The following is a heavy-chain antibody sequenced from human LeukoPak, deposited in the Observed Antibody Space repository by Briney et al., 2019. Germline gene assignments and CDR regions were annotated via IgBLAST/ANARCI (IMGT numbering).Heavy chain of an antibody. CDR1: GGSFSGYF. J-gene: IGHJ4*02. D-gene: IGHD7-27*01. CDR3: ARGCMPVTGEYQLQPPLW. CDR2: INHSGST. Sequence: SETLSLNCAVYGGSFSGYFWSWIRQPPGKGLEWIGEINHSGSTNFNPSLKSRVTISVDTSKNQFSLKLNSVTAADTAMYYCARGCMPVTGEYQLQPPLWWGQGILVTVSS. V-gene: IGHV4-34*01.